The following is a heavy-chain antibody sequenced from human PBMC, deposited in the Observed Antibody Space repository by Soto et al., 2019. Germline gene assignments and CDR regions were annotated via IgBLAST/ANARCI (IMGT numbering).Heavy chain of an antibody. CDR1: GFTFSSYA. D-gene: IGHD4-4*01. J-gene: IGHJ2*01. Sequence: QVQLVESGGGVVQPGRSLRLSCAASGFTFSSYAMHWVRQAPGKGLEWVAVISYDGSNKYYADSVKGRFTISRENSKNTLYLHMNSLRAEDTAVYYCARPLWRNDYNWGYFDLWGRGTLGTVSS. CDR2: ISYDGSNK. V-gene: IGHV3-30-3*01. CDR3: ARPLWRNDYNWGYFDL.